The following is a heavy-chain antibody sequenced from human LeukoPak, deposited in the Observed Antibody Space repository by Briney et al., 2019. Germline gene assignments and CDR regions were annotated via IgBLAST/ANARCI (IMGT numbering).Heavy chain of an antibody. D-gene: IGHD1-14*01. J-gene: IGHJ3*02. Sequence: SETLSLTCAVYGGSFSGYYWSWIRQPPGKGLEWIGKINHSGSTNYNPSLKSRVTISVDTSKNQFSLKLSSVTAADTAVYYCASGRMGAFDIWGQGTMVTVSS. CDR3: ASGRMGAFDI. CDR2: INHSGST. V-gene: IGHV4-34*01. CDR1: GGSFSGYY.